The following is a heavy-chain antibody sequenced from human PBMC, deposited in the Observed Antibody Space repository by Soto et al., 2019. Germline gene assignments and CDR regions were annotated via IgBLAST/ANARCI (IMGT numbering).Heavy chain of an antibody. CDR3: AREGTIFGPADP. J-gene: IGHJ5*02. Sequence: QVQLQESGPGLVKPSETLSLTCTVSGGSVSSGSYYWSWIRQPQGKGLEWLGYIYYSGSNNHTLSLKSRVTIAVDTYKHQFSLKSSSVTAADTAVYYCAREGTIFGPADPWGQGTLVTVSS. V-gene: IGHV4-61*01. CDR1: GGSVSSGSYY. D-gene: IGHD3-3*01. CDR2: IYYSGSN.